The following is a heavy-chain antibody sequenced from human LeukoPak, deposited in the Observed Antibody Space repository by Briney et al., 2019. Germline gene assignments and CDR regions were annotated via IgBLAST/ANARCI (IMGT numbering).Heavy chain of an antibody. CDR1: GYTFTSYY. CDR3: ARDSIAPFDY. D-gene: IGHD2-15*01. Sequence: ASVKVSCKASGYTFTSYYMHWVRQAPGQGLEWMGIINPSGGSTSYAQKFQGRVTMTRDMSTSTVYMELSSRRSEDTAVYYCARDSIAPFDYWGQGTLVTVSS. V-gene: IGHV1-46*01. CDR2: INPSGGST. J-gene: IGHJ4*02.